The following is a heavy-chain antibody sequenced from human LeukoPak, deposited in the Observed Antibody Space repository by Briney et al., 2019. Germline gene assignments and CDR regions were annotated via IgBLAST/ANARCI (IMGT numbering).Heavy chain of an antibody. Sequence: ASVKVSCKVSGYTLTELSMHWVRQAPGKGLEWMGGFDPEDGETIYAQKFQGRVTMTEDTSTDTAYMELSSLRSEDTAVYYCATVSRGYYDSSGYLDFDYWGQGTLVTVSS. D-gene: IGHD3-22*01. CDR1: GYTLTELS. J-gene: IGHJ4*02. CDR2: FDPEDGET. CDR3: ATVSRGYYDSSGYLDFDY. V-gene: IGHV1-24*01.